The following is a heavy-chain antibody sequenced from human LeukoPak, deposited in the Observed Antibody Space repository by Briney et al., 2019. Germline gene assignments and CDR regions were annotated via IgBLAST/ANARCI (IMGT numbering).Heavy chain of an antibody. V-gene: IGHV4-34*01. CDR1: GVSFSGYY. D-gene: IGHD2-21*01. CDR2: SNHSGST. J-gene: IGHJ4*02. CDR3: ARKMRPRYSDSSAFDY. Sequence: PSETLSLTCAVYGVSFSGYYWSWIRQPPGKGLEWIGESNHSGSTNYNPSLKSRVTISVDTSKNQFSLKLSAVTAADTAVYYCARKMRPRYSDSSAFDYWGQGTLVTVSS.